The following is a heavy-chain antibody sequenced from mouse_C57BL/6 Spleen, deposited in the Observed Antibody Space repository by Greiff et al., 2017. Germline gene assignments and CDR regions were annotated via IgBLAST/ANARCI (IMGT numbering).Heavy chain of an antibody. Sequence: VQLQQSGPELVKPGASVKISCKASGYSFTGYYMNWVKQSPEKSLEWIGEINPSTGGTTYNQKFKAKATLTVDKSSSTAYMQLKSLTSEDSAVYYCARSITYYYAMDYWGQGTSVTVSS. D-gene: IGHD1-1*01. J-gene: IGHJ4*01. CDR3: ARSITYYYAMDY. CDR2: INPSTGGT. V-gene: IGHV1-42*01. CDR1: GYSFTGYY.